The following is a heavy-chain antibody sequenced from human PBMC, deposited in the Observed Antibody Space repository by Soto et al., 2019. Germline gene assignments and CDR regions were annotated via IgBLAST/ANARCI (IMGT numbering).Heavy chain of an antibody. CDR3: ARDDVLCDGGRCYGIPLDV. V-gene: IGHV3-66*01. CDR1: GFTVSSKY. J-gene: IGHJ6*04. D-gene: IGHD2-15*01. CDR2: IQSGGTT. Sequence: EVQLVDSGGGLVQTGGSLRLSCAASGFTVSSKYMTWVRQAPGKGLEWVSLIQSGGTTYYADSVKGRFTISRDTSGYTRHHQMDSLRVEDTAVYYCARDDVLCDGGRCYGIPLDVWGKGNTVTVSS.